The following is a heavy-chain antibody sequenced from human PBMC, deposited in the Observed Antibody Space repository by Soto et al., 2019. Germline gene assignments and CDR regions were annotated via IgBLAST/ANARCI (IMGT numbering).Heavy chain of an antibody. CDR2: ISAYNGNT. V-gene: IGHV1-18*01. Sequence: GASVKVSCKASGYTFTSYGISWVRQAPGQGLEWMGWISAYNGNTNYAQKLQDRVTMSTDTSTSTAYMELRSLRSDDTAVYYCALFYAIRDLKNFDLWGPGTQVTGSS. CDR1: GYTFTSYG. D-gene: IGHD3-16*01. CDR3: ALFYAIRDLKNFDL. J-gene: IGHJ4*02.